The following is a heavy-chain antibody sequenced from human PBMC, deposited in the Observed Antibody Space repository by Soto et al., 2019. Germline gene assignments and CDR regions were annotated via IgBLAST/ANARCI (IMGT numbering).Heavy chain of an antibody. CDR1: GYTLTELS. V-gene: IGHV1-24*01. J-gene: IGHJ6*03. CDR2: FDPEDGET. Sequence: ASVKVSCKVSGYTLTELSMHWVRQAPGKGLEWMGGFDPEDGETIYAQKFQGRVTMTEDTSTDTAYMELSSLRSEDTAVYYCATGRGYDTTANYYYYYSMDVWGKGTTVTVS. CDR3: ATGRGYDTTANYYYYYSMDV. D-gene: IGHD5-12*01.